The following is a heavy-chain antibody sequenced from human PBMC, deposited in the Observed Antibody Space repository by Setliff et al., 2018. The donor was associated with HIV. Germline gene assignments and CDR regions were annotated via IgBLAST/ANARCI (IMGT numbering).Heavy chain of an antibody. D-gene: IGHD1-26*01. CDR3: ARDATRGGDFDF. J-gene: IGHJ4*02. CDR2: IYSGSGDT. V-gene: IGHV3-23*03. Sequence: GGSLRLSCEGSGFTFGSYTMSWVRQAPGKGLEWLSVIYSGSGDTDYADSVKGRFTISSDNSKNTLYLQMNSLRAEDTAVYYCARDATRGGDFDFWGQGTLVTVSS. CDR1: GFTFGSYT.